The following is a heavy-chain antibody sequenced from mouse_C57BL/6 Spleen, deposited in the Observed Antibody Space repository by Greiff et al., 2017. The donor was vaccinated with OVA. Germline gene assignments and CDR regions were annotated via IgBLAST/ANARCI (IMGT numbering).Heavy chain of an antibody. J-gene: IGHJ2*01. CDR2: IDPETGGT. CDR1: GYTFTDYE. Sequence: QVQLQQSGAELVRPGASVTLSCKASGYTFTDYEMHWVKQTPVHGLEWIGAIDPETGGTAYHQKFKGKAILTADKSSSTAYMELRSLTSEDSAVYYCTQGAFDYWGQGTTLTVSS. V-gene: IGHV1-15*01. CDR3: TQGAFDY.